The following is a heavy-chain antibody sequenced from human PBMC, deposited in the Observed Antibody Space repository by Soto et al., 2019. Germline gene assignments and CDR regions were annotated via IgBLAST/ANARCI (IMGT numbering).Heavy chain of an antibody. CDR1: GYTFSSYG. Sequence: QVQLVQSGVEVKKAGASVKVSCKASGYTFSSYGISWARQAPGQGLEWMGWISDYKGNTHYAQKFQGRLIMTTDTSTKTDYMELRGLRSDGTAVYFCAREGYYAGSGTYSTPRYYGMDVWGQGTTVTVSS. CDR2: ISDYKGNT. CDR3: AREGYYAGSGTYSTPRYYGMDV. J-gene: IGHJ6*02. V-gene: IGHV1-18*01. D-gene: IGHD3-10*01.